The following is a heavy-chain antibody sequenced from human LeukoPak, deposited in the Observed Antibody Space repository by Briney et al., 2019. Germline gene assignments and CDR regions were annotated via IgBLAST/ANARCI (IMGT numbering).Heavy chain of an antibody. CDR1: GFTFTSYA. CDR2: INHSGST. V-gene: IGHV4-34*01. CDR3: ASTGKWIQLWPYYYYGMDV. J-gene: IGHJ6*02. Sequence: GSLRLSCAASGFTFTSYAMTWVRQPPGKGLEWIGEINHSGSTNYNPSLKSRVTISVDTSKNQFSLKLSSVTAADTAVYYCASTGKWIQLWPYYYYGMDVWGQGTTVTVSS. D-gene: IGHD5-18*01.